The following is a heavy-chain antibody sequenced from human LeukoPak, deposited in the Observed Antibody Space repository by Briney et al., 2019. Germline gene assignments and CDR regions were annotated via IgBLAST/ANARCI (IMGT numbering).Heavy chain of an antibody. V-gene: IGHV4-61*09. CDR3: ARSPSGSYPD. Sequence: PSETLSLTCTVSGDSISSGTYYWGWVRQPAGKGLEWIGHIYSSGSTNYHPSLKNRVAISLDTSKNHFSLRLSSMTAADTATYYCARSPSGSYPDWGQGTLVTVSS. CDR2: IYSSGST. J-gene: IGHJ4*02. CDR1: GDSISSGTYY. D-gene: IGHD1-26*01.